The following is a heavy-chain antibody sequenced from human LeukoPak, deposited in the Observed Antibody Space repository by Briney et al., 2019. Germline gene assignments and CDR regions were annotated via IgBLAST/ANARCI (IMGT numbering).Heavy chain of an antibody. V-gene: IGHV3-33*06. CDR3: AKSYDSSGYYDYYFDY. Sequence: PGGSLRLSCAASGFTFSSYGMHWVRQAPGKGLEWVAVIWYDGSNKYYADSVKGRFTISRDNSKNTLYLQMNSLRAEDTAVYYCAKSYDSSGYYDYYFDYWGQGTLVTVPS. J-gene: IGHJ4*02. CDR1: GFTFSSYG. D-gene: IGHD3-22*01. CDR2: IWYDGSNK.